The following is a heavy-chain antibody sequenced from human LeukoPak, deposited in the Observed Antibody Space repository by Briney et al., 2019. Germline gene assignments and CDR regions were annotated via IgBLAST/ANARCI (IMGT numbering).Heavy chain of an antibody. CDR2: IYSGGTT. CDR3: ARDQGPNWFDP. Sequence: GGSLRLSCAASGFAVRNNYMNWVRQARGKGLEWVSVIYSGGTTYYADSVKGRFTISRDNSKNTLYLQMNSLRAEDTAVYYCARDQGPNWFDPWGQGTLVTVSS. CDR1: GFAVRNNY. J-gene: IGHJ5*02. V-gene: IGHV3-66*01.